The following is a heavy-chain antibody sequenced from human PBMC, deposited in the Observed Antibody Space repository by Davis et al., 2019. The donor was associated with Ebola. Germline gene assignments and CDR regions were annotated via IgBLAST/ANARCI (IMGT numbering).Heavy chain of an antibody. CDR1: GFTFSSYW. CDR2: IYSGSSK. V-gene: IGHV3-53*01. D-gene: IGHD3-3*01. J-gene: IGHJ6*02. Sequence: GESLKISCVASGFTFSSYWMFWVRQAPGKGLEWVSIIYSGSSKYYADNVRGRFTISRDRSKNTLYLQMNSLGAEDTAVYYCARSRFPYGMDVWGQGTTVTVSS. CDR3: ARSRFPYGMDV.